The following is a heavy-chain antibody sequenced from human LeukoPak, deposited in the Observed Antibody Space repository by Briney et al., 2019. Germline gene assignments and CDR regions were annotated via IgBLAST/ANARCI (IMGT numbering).Heavy chain of an antibody. CDR3: ARPGKYYYDS. Sequence: SETLSLTCAVYGGSFSGYYWGWIRQPPGKGLEWIGEINHSGSTNYNPSLKSRVTISVDTSKNQFSLKLSSVTAADTAVYYCARPGKYYYDSWGQGTLVTVSS. CDR2: INHSGST. J-gene: IGHJ4*02. CDR1: GGSFSGYY. D-gene: IGHD3-22*01. V-gene: IGHV4-34*01.